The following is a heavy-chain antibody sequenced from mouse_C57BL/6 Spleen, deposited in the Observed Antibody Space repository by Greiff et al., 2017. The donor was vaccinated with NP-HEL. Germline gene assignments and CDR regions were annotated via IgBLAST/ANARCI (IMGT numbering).Heavy chain of an antibody. V-gene: IGHV1-20*01. CDR3: AREGGNSWYFDV. Sequence: VQLQQSGPELVKPGDSVKISCKASGYSFTGYFMNWVMQSHGKSLEWIGRINPYNGDTFYNQKFKGKATLTVDKSSSTAHMELRSLTSEDSAVYYCAREGGNSWYFDVWGTGTTVTVSS. D-gene: IGHD2-1*01. J-gene: IGHJ1*03. CDR1: GYSFTGYF. CDR2: INPYNGDT.